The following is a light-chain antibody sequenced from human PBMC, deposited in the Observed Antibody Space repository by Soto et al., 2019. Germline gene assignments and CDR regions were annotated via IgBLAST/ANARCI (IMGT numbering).Light chain of an antibody. CDR1: QSLLHTNAYNY. CDR2: LGS. Sequence: DIVMTQSPLSLPVTPGEPASISCRSSQSLLHTNAYNYLDWYLQKPGQSPQLLIYLGSNRASGVPDRFSGSGSLTDFTLKISRVEAEDVGVYYCMQALQTPFTFGGGTKVDIK. V-gene: IGKV2-28*01. J-gene: IGKJ4*01. CDR3: MQALQTPFT.